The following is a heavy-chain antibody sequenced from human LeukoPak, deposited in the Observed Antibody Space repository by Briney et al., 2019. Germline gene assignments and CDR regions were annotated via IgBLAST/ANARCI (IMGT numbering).Heavy chain of an antibody. V-gene: IGHV3-23*01. J-gene: IGHJ4*02. CDR2: IGSSGGGI. CDR3: AREGGSGWYGGPFDY. CDR1: GFTFSTYT. Sequence: GGSLRLSCAASGFTFSTYTMYWVRHPPGKRLEWVSIIGSSGGGIHYADSVKGRFTISRDNSKNTLYLQMNSLRAEDTAVYYCAREGGSGWYGGPFDYWGQGTLVTVSS. D-gene: IGHD6-19*01.